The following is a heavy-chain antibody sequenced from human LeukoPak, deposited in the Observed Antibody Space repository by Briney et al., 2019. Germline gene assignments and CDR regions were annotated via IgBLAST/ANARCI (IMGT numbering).Heavy chain of an antibody. CDR3: ARGRVGYYDSSGCYPDPQFDY. Sequence: SETLSLTCAVYGGSFSGYCWSWIRQPPGKGLEWIGEINHSGSTYYNPSLKSRVTISVDRSKNQFSLKLSSVTAADTAVYYCARGRVGYYDSSGCYPDPQFDYWGQGTLVTVSS. CDR1: GGSFSGYC. D-gene: IGHD3-22*01. V-gene: IGHV4-34*01. J-gene: IGHJ4*02. CDR2: INHSGST.